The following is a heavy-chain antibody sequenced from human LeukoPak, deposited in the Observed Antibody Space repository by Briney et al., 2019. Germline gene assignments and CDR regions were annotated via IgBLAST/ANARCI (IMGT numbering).Heavy chain of an antibody. CDR1: GGSFSGYY. D-gene: IGHD5-18*01. CDR3: ARTTAMADY. V-gene: IGHV4-34*01. J-gene: IGHJ4*02. CDR2: INHSGST. Sequence: SETLSLTCAVYGGSFSGYYWSWIRQPPGKGLEWIGEINHSGSTYYNPSLKSRVTISVDTSKNQFSLKLSSVTAADTAVYYCARTTAMADYWGQGTLVTVSS.